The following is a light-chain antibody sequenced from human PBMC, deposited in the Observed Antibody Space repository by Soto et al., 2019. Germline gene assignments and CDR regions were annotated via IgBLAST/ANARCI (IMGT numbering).Light chain of an antibody. CDR2: GAS. J-gene: IGKJ1*01. CDR3: QQYNNWPQT. V-gene: IGKV3-15*01. Sequence: EIVMTQSPATLSVSPGESATLSCRASQTVSSNLAWYQQKPGQTPRLLIYGASTRATGLPARFSGSGSGTEFTLTISSLQSEDFAIYYCQQYNNWPQTFGQGTKVEIK. CDR1: QTVSSN.